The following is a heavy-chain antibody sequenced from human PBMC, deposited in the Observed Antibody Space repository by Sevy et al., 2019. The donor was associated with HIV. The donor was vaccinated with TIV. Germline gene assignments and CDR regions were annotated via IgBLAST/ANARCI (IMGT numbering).Heavy chain of an antibody. V-gene: IGHV3-30-3*01. J-gene: IGHJ6*02. CDR2: ISYDGSNK. Sequence: GSLRLSCAASGFKFSTNAMHWVRQAPGKGLEWVAVISYDGSNKYYADSVKGRFTISRDNSKNTLSLQMNSLRAEDTDVYYCARDTTYHDYYYYYGMDVWGQGTTVTVSS. D-gene: IGHD1-1*01. CDR1: GFKFSTNA. CDR3: ARDTTYHDYYYYYGMDV.